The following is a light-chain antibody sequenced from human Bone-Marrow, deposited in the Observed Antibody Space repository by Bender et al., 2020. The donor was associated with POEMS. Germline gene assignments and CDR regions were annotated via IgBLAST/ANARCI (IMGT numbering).Light chain of an antibody. CDR2: DVS. CDR3: SSYTSSSTLRV. CDR1: SSDVGGYNY. V-gene: IGLV2-14*03. Sequence: QSALTQAASVSGSPGQSISISCTGTSSDVGGYNYVSWYQQHPGKVPKLLIYDVSNRPSGVSNRFSGSKSGNTASLTISGLQAEDEADYYCSSYTSSSTLRVFGGGTKLTVL. J-gene: IGLJ2*01.